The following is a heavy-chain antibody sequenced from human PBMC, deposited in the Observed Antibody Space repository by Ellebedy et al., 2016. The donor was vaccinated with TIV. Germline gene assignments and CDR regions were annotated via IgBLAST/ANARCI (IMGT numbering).Heavy chain of an antibody. CDR2: ISGSAFTT. D-gene: IGHD1-26*01. Sequence: PGGSLRLSCAASGFTFGTYAMSWVRQAPGKGLEWLSDISGSAFTTHYADSVKGRFTISRDNSKNTLYLQMNSLRTEDTAIYYCTQNGGGGSGTPDYWGQGTLVTVSS. CDR3: TQNGGGGSGTPDY. V-gene: IGHV3-23*01. J-gene: IGHJ4*02. CDR1: GFTFGTYA.